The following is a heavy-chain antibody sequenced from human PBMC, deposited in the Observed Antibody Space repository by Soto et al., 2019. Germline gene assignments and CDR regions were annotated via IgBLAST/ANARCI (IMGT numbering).Heavy chain of an antibody. D-gene: IGHD4-4*01. J-gene: IGHJ4*02. CDR3: ARETVEMTTVRLFDY. V-gene: IGHV3-33*01. CDR2: IWYDGSKT. Sequence: PGGSLRLSCTASGFTFRNYGMHWVRQAPGKGLEWVALIWYDGSKTFYADSEKGRLNISRDSAKNTLYLQINSLSVEDTGIYYCARETVEMTTVRLFDYWGLGTLVTVSS. CDR1: GFTFRNYG.